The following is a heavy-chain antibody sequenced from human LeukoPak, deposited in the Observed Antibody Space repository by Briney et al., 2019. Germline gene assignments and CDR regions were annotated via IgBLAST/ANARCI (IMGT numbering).Heavy chain of an antibody. D-gene: IGHD2-2*01. V-gene: IGHV4-38-2*01. CDR2: IHHSGSN. CDR1: GYSISSLYY. J-gene: IGHJ4*02. CDR3: ARLGYCSSTSCYPDY. Sequence: SETLSLTCAVSGYSISSLYYWGWIRQPPGKGLEWITSIHHSGSNDYNPSLKSRVTISVDTSKNQFSLKLRYVTAADTAVYYCARLGYCSSTSCYPDYWGQGTLVTVSS.